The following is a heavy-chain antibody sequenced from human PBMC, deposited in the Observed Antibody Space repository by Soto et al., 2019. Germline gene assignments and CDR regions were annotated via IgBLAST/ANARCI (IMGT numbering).Heavy chain of an antibody. D-gene: IGHD3-16*01. CDR2: ISSSSSYI. CDR3: ARVLDYDYVWGSFPLNWFDP. Sequence: GGSLRLSCAASGCTFSSYIMNWVSQAPGKGLEWVSSISSSSSYIYYADSVRGRFTISRDNAKNSLYLQMNSLGAEDTAVYYCARVLDYDYVWGSFPLNWFDPWGQGTLVTVSS. J-gene: IGHJ5*02. V-gene: IGHV3-21*01. CDR1: GCTFSSYI.